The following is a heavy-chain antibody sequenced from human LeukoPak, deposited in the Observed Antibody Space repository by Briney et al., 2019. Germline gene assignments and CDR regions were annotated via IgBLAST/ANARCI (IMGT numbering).Heavy chain of an antibody. CDR2: INPSGGST. J-gene: IGHJ4*02. CDR3: ARDAYNWYYYDSSGYLGDY. V-gene: IGHV1-46*01. CDR1: GYTFTSYY. Sequence: ASVKVSCKASGYTFTSYYMHWVRQAPGQGLEWMGIINPSGGSTSYARKFQGRVTMTRDTSTSTVYLELSSLRSEDTAVYYCARDAYNWYYYDSSGYLGDYWGQGTLVTVSS. D-gene: IGHD3-22*01.